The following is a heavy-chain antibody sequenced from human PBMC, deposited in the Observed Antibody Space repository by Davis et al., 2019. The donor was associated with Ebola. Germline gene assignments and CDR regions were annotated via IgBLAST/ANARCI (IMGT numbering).Heavy chain of an antibody. CDR3: ARGSSKAYYYGMDV. CDR1: GYTFTSYA. J-gene: IGHJ6*02. Sequence: AASVTVSCKASGYTFTSYAMHWVRQAPGQRLEWMGWINAGNGNTKYSQKFQGRVTITRDTSASTAYMELSSLRSEDTAVYYCARGSSKAYYYGMDVWGQGTTVTVSS. V-gene: IGHV1-3*01. D-gene: IGHD6-6*01. CDR2: INAGNGNT.